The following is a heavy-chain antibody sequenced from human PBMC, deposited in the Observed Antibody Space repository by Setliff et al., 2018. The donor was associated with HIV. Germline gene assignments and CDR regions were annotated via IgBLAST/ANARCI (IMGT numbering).Heavy chain of an antibody. CDR3: ARDGGYSSPYYFHY. Sequence: GASVKVSCKTSGYAFTSYYMHWVRQAPGQGLEWMGVINPSGGSTNYAQKFQGRVTMTGDTSTSTVYMDLSSLRSEDTAVCYCARDGGYSSPYYFHYWGQGTLVTVSS. J-gene: IGHJ4*02. V-gene: IGHV1-46*01. D-gene: IGHD5-18*01. CDR1: GYAFTSYY. CDR2: INPSGGST.